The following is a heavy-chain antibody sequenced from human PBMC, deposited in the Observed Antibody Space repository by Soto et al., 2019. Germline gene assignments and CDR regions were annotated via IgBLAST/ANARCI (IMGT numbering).Heavy chain of an antibody. J-gene: IGHJ4*02. Sequence: GGSLRLSCAASGFTFSSYAVSWVRQAPGKGLEWVSAISGSGGSTYYADSVKGRFTISRDNSRNTVYLQMNSLRADDTAVYYCAKDRLAGGFDYWGQGTLVTVSS. CDR1: GFTFSSYA. CDR3: AKDRLAGGFDY. D-gene: IGHD3-16*01. V-gene: IGHV3-23*01. CDR2: ISGSGGST.